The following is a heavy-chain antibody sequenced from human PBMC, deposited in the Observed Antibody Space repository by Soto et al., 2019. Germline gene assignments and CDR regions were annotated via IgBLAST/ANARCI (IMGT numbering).Heavy chain of an antibody. V-gene: IGHV4-34*01. D-gene: IGHD2-2*01. J-gene: IGHJ4*02. Sequence: SETLSLTCAVYGGSFSGYYWSWIRQPPGKGLEWIGEINHSGSTNYNPSLKSRVTISVDTSKNQFSLKLSSVTAADTAVYYCARAGYCSSTSCYGGFDYWGQGTLVTVSS. CDR1: GGSFSGYY. CDR3: ARAGYCSSTSCYGGFDY. CDR2: INHSGST.